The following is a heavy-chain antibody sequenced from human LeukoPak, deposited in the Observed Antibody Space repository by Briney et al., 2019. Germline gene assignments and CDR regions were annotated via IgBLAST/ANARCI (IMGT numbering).Heavy chain of an antibody. Sequence: ASVKVSCEASGYTFTSYGISWVRQAPGQGLEWMGWISAYNGNTNYAQKLQGRVTMTTDTSTSTAYMELRSLRSDDTAVYYCARGDTVTTGSGGFDYWGQGTLVTVSS. CDR1: GYTFTSYG. CDR2: ISAYNGNT. J-gene: IGHJ4*02. CDR3: ARGDTVTTGSGGFDY. D-gene: IGHD4-17*01. V-gene: IGHV1-18*01.